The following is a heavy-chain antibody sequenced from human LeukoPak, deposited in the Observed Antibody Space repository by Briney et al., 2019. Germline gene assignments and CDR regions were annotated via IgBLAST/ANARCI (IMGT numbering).Heavy chain of an antibody. Sequence: ASVKVSCKASGYTFTSYYMHWVRQAPGQGLEWMGIINPSGGGTSYAQKFQGRVTMTRDTSTSTVYMELSSLRSEDTAVYYCARTAGIAVAGSRQYFDYWGQGTLVTVSS. CDR2: INPSGGGT. V-gene: IGHV1-46*01. J-gene: IGHJ4*02. CDR1: GYTFTSYY. D-gene: IGHD6-19*01. CDR3: ARTAGIAVAGSRQYFDY.